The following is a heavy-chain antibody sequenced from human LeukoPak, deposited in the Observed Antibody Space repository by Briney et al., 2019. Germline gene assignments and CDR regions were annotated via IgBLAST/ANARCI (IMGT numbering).Heavy chain of an antibody. CDR1: SFTFSSYE. CDR2: ISSSGSTI. CDR3: AKCGGNRGPLYYFDY. D-gene: IGHD4-23*01. J-gene: IGHJ4*02. Sequence: PGGSLRLSCAASSFTFSSYEMNWVRQAPGKGLEWISYISSSGSTIYYADSVKGRFTISRDNAKNSLYLQMNSLRAEDTAVYYCAKCGGNRGPLYYFDYWGQGTLVTVSS. V-gene: IGHV3-48*03.